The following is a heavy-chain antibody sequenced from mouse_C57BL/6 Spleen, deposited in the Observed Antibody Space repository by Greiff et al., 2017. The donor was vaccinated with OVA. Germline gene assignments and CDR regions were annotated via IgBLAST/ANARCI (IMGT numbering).Heavy chain of an antibody. J-gene: IGHJ4*01. V-gene: IGHV1-59*01. CDR2: IDPSDSYT. CDR1: GYTFTSYW. D-gene: IGHD1-1*01. Sequence: QVQLQQPGAELVRPGTSVKLSCKASGYTFTSYWMHWVKQRPGQGLEWIGVIDPSDSYTNYNQKFKGKATLTVDTSSSTAYMQLSNLTSEDSAVYYGARRDYGSKGYYAMDYWGQGTSVTVSS. CDR3: ARRDYGSKGYYAMDY.